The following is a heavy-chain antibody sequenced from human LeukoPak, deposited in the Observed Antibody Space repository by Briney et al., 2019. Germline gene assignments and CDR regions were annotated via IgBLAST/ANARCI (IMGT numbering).Heavy chain of an antibody. V-gene: IGHV4-59*01. CDR2: IYYSGST. D-gene: IGHD3-10*01. J-gene: IGHJ3*02. Sequence: PSETLSLTCTVSGGSISSYYWSWIRQPPGKGLEWIGYIYYSGSTNYNPSLKSRVTISVDTSKNQFSLKLSSVTAADTAVYYCATGITMVRGDAFDIWGQGTMVTVSS. CDR1: GGSISSYY. CDR3: ATGITMVRGDAFDI.